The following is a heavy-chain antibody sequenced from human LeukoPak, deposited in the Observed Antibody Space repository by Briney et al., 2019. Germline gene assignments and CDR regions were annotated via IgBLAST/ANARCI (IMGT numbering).Heavy chain of an antibody. J-gene: IGHJ4*02. V-gene: IGHV3-48*01. CDR2: INTGSTTI. CDR3: AREDYGDYFDY. CDR1: GFTFSPYT. Sequence: GGPLRLSCAASGFTFSPYTMHWFRQPPGKGLEWVSYINTGSTTIYYADSVKGRFTISRDNAKNSVYLHLNSLRAEDTAVYYCAREDYGDYFDYWGQGTLVTVSS. D-gene: IGHD4-17*01.